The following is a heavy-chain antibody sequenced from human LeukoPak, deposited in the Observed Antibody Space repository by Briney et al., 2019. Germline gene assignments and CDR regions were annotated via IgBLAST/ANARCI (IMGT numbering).Heavy chain of an antibody. J-gene: IGHJ4*02. Sequence: ASVKVSCKTSGYTFTGYYMHWVRQAPGQGLEWMGWINPNSGGTNYAQKFQGRVTMTRDTSISTTYMELSRLTSDDTGMYYCSRAPGYSAYGLPFDFWGQGTQVTVSP. D-gene: IGHD5-12*01. CDR3: SRAPGYSAYGLPFDF. CDR1: GYTFTGYY. CDR2: INPNSGGT. V-gene: IGHV1-2*02.